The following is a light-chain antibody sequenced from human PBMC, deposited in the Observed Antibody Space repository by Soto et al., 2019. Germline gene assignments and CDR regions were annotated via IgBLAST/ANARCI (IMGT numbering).Light chain of an antibody. V-gene: IGLV2-11*01. CDR3: CLYADTYVE. CDR1: SNYIGPYNY. Sequence: QSALTQPRSVSGSPGQSVAISCTGISNYIGPYNYVSWYQQHPGKAPKLIIYDVDKRPSGVPYRFSGSKSGDTASLTISGLQPDDEADYYCCLYADTYVELGGGTKLTVL. CDR2: DVD. J-gene: IGLJ2*01.